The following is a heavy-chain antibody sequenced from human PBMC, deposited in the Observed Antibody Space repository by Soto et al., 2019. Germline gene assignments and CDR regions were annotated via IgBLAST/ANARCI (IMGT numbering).Heavy chain of an antibody. CDR2: IYTSGST. D-gene: IGHD1-7*01. J-gene: IGHJ3*02. CDR1: GGSISSYY. V-gene: IGHV4-4*07. CDR3: ARVGKLELQGGAFDI. Sequence: SETLSLTCTVSGGSISSYYWSWIRQPAGKGLEWIGRIYTSGSTNYNPSLKSRVTMSVDTSKNQFSLKLSSVTAADTAVYYWARVGKLELQGGAFDIWGQGTMVTVSS.